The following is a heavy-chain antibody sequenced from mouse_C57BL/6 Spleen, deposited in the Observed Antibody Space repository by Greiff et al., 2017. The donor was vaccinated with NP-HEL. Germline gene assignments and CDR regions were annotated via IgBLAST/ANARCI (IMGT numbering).Heavy chain of an antibody. CDR3: ARENYGSFFAY. Sequence: DVKLQASGGGLVKPGGSLKLSCAASGFTFSSYAMSWVSQTPEKRLEWVATISDGGSYTYYPDNVKGRFTISRDNAKNNLYLQMSHLKSENTAMYYCARENYGSFFAYWGQGTLVTVSA. CDR1: GFTFSSYA. V-gene: IGHV5-4*01. CDR2: ISDGGSYT. J-gene: IGHJ3*01. D-gene: IGHD1-1*01.